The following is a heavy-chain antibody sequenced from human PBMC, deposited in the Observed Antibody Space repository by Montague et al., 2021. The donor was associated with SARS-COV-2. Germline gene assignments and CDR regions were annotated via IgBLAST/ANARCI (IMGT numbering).Heavy chain of an antibody. V-gene: IGHV4-61*02. CDR1: GGSISSGSYY. D-gene: IGHD5-12*01. CDR2: IYTSGTT. CDR3: ARAHSGSWAHLDN. J-gene: IGHJ4*02. Sequence: TLSLTCTVSGGSISSGSYYWIWLRQPAGKGLEWIGRIYTSGTTDYTFSLNSRVTISVDTSKNQFSLKLTSVTAAATAVYYCARAHSGSWAHLDNWGQGTLVTVSS.